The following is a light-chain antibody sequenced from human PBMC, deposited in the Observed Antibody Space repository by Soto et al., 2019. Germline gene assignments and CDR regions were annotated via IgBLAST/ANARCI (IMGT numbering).Light chain of an antibody. V-gene: IGKV3-20*01. CDR1: QSVSSNY. J-gene: IGKJ2*01. CDR3: QQYVSSPYT. CDR2: ATF. Sequence: IVLTQSPGTLSLSPGERATLSCRASQSVSSNYLAWYQQKPGQPPRLLFYATFSRATGVPDRFSGSGSGTDLTLTINRLESEDFAVYYCQQYVSSPYTFGQGTRLEIK.